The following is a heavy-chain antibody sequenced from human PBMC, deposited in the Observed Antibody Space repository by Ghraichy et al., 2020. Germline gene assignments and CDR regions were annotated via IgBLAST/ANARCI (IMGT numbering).Heavy chain of an antibody. D-gene: IGHD3-3*01. CDR2: IYSGGST. J-gene: IGHJ6*02. V-gene: IGHV3-53*01. CDR3: AKESTSITIFGVEGVYGMDV. CDR1: GFTVSSNY. Sequence: GGSLRLSCAASGFTVSSNYMSWVRQAPGKGLEWVSVIYSGGSTYYADSVKGRFTISRDNSKNTLYLQMNSLRAEDTAVYYCAKESTSITIFGVEGVYGMDVWGQGTTVTVSS.